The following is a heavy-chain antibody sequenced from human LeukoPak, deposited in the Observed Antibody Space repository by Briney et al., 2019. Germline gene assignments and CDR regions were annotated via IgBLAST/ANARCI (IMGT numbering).Heavy chain of an antibody. V-gene: IGHV3-23*01. Sequence: PGGSLRLSCAACGFTFSSYAMSWVRQAPGKGLEWVSAISGSGGSTYYADSVKGRFTISRDNSKNTLYLQMNSLRAEDTAVYYCAKLSAAGSYYYGMDVWGQGTTVTVSS. CDR2: ISGSGGST. J-gene: IGHJ6*02. CDR1: GFTFSSYA. D-gene: IGHD6-13*01. CDR3: AKLSAAGSYYYGMDV.